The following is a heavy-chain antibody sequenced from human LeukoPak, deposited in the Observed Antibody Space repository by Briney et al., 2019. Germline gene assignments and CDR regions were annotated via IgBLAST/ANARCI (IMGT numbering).Heavy chain of an antibody. CDR1: GYSISSGYY. J-gene: IGHJ6*03. CDR2: IYHSGST. Sequence: SETLSLTCTVSGYSISSGYYWGWIRQPPGKGLEWIGSIYHSGSTYYNPSLKSRVTISVDTSKNQFSLKLSSVTAADTAVYYCARDPIACSGGSCYIYYYYYYMDVWGKGTTVTVSS. CDR3: ARDPIACSGGSCYIYYYYYYMDV. V-gene: IGHV4-38-2*02. D-gene: IGHD2-15*01.